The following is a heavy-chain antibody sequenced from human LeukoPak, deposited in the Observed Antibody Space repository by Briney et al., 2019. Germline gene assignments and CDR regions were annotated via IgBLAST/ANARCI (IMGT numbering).Heavy chain of an antibody. D-gene: IGHD1-14*01. J-gene: IGHJ4*02. Sequence: GGSLRLSCAASGFIFSGSSMHWVRQAPGKGLEWVSFIRFDATNKYYADSVKGRFTITRDNSNNTLYLQLNNVRTEDTATYFCAKEQYPGYFDYWGQGTLVTVSS. CDR3: AKEQYPGYFDY. V-gene: IGHV3-30*02. CDR2: IRFDATNK. CDR1: GFIFSGSS.